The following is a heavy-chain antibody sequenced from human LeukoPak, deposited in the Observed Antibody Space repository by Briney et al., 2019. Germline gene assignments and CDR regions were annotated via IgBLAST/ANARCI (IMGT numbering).Heavy chain of an antibody. V-gene: IGHV1-8*01. Sequence: ASVTVSCKASGYTFTTYDINWVRQATGQGLEWMGWMNPNSGNTGYAQKFQGWVTMTRDTSISTAYMELSRLRSGDTAVYYCARGVCSGGSCYSPYYYYGMDVWGQGTTVTVSS. CDR2: MNPNSGNT. CDR3: ARGVCSGGSCYSPYYYYGMDV. CDR1: GYTFTTYD. D-gene: IGHD2-15*01. J-gene: IGHJ6*02.